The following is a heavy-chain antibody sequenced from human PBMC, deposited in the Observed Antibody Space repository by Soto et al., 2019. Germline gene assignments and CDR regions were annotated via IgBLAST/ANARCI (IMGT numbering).Heavy chain of an antibody. CDR1: GGTFSSYA. D-gene: IGHD3-22*01. J-gene: IGHJ4*02. V-gene: IGHV1-69*12. Sequence: QVQLVQSGAEVKKPGSSVKVSCKASGGTFSSYAISLVRQAPGQGLEWMGGIIPIFGTANYAPKFQGRVTITADEATSTAYMELSRLRSEDTAVYYCARGPYYYDSSGYPYYFDYWGQGTLVTVSS. CDR2: IIPIFGTA. CDR3: ARGPYYYDSSGYPYYFDY.